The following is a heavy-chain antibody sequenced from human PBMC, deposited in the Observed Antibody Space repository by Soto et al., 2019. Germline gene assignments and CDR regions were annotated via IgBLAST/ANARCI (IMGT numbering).Heavy chain of an antibody. CDR2: IYYSGST. CDR1: GGSISSGDYY. V-gene: IGHV4-30-4*01. Sequence: PSETLSLTCTVSGGSISSGDYYWSWIRQPPGKGLEWIGYIYYSGSTYYNPSLKSRVTISVDTSKNQFSLKLSSVTAADTAVYYCARMVKYCSSTSCYSWFDPWGQGTLVTVSS. CDR3: ARMVKYCSSTSCYSWFDP. D-gene: IGHD2-2*02. J-gene: IGHJ5*02.